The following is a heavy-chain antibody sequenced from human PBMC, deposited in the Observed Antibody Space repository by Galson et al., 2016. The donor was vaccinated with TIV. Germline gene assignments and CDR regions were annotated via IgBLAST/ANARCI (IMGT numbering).Heavy chain of an antibody. J-gene: IGHJ3*02. Sequence: SLRLSCAASGFNFNNYWMHWVRQAPGMGLVWVSRINSDGSTISYVDSVTGRFTISRDNAKNTLFLQMNSLRAEDPAVYYCARTHDIALTPFDIWGQGTMVAVSS. CDR2: INSDGSTI. CDR1: GFNFNNYW. D-gene: IGHD5-12*01. CDR3: ARTHDIALTPFDI. V-gene: IGHV3-74*01.